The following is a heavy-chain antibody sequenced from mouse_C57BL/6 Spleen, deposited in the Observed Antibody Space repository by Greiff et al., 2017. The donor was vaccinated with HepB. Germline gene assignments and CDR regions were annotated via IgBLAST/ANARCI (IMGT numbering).Heavy chain of an antibody. Sequence: QVQLQQSGAELARPGASVKLSCKASGYTFTSYGISWVKQRTGQGLEWIGEIYPRSGNTYYNEKFKGKATLTADKSSSTAYMELRSLTSEDSAVYFCASIYLGVFDYWGQGTTLTVSS. CDR1: GYTFTSYG. D-gene: IGHD2-1*01. J-gene: IGHJ2*01. CDR2: IYPRSGNT. CDR3: ASIYLGVFDY. V-gene: IGHV1-81*01.